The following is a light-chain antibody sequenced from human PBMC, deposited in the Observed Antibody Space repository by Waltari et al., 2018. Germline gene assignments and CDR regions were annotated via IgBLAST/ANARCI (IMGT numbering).Light chain of an antibody. J-gene: IGLJ2*01. Sequence: SYEPTPPPSVSVSPGPTTSLPCPGAKLEEKYSSWYQQKPGQSPVLVIYQDNRRPSGIPERFSGSTSGNTATLTISGTQAMDEADYYCQAWDRNTYVVFGGGTKLTVL. CDR1: KLEEKY. CDR2: QDN. CDR3: QAWDRNTYVV. V-gene: IGLV3-1*01.